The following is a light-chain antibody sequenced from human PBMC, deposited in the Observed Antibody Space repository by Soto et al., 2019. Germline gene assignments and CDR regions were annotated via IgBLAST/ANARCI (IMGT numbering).Light chain of an antibody. Sequence: EIVMTQSPATLSVSPGERATLSCRASQSVSSKLAWYQQKTGQAPRLLIYGAATRATGIPARFSGSGSGTEFTLTISSLQSEDFAVYYCQHYHGWPITFGQGTRLEIK. CDR2: GAA. V-gene: IGKV3-15*01. CDR1: QSVSSK. CDR3: QHYHGWPIT. J-gene: IGKJ5*01.